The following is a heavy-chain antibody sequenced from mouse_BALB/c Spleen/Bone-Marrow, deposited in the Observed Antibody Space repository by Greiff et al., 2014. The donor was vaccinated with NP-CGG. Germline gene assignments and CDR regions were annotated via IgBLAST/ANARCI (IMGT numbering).Heavy chain of an antibody. J-gene: IGHJ2*01. CDR2: VNPRGGYS. CDR1: GYTFTDYT. Sequence: VHLQESGAELASPGASVKMSCKASGYTFTDYTIQWVKQRPGQGLEWIGYVNPRGGYSNYNQKFKDKATLTADKSSSTAFMQLSSLTSEDSAVYYCARPKGFALDYWGQGTALTVSS. CDR3: ARPKGFALDY. V-gene: IGHV1-4*01.